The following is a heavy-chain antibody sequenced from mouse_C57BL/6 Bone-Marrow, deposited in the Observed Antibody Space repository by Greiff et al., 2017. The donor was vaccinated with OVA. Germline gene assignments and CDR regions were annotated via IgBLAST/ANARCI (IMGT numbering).Heavy chain of an antibody. J-gene: IGHJ3*01. D-gene: IGHD2-13*01. CDR1: GFNIKDDY. CDR2: IDPENGDT. CDR3: TRLWFAY. V-gene: IGHV14-4*01. Sequence: EVQLQQSGAELVRPGASVKLSCTASGFNIKDDYMHWVKQRPEQGLAWIGWIDPENGDTDYASQFQGKATITADTSANTAYLQLSSQTSEDTAVYYCTRLWFAYWGQGTLVTVSA.